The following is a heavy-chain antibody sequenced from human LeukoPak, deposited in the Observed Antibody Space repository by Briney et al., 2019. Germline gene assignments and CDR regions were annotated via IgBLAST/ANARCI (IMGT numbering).Heavy chain of an antibody. J-gene: IGHJ5*02. Sequence: GESLKISCKGSGFSFSSYWVAWVRQMPGKGLEWMGIIYPGDSDTRYSLSFQGQVTISADKSISTAYLQWSSLKASDTAMYYCARLWDSPNWLDPWGQGTLVTVSS. D-gene: IGHD1-26*01. CDR1: GFSFSSYW. CDR3: ARLWDSPNWLDP. V-gene: IGHV5-51*01. CDR2: IYPGDSDT.